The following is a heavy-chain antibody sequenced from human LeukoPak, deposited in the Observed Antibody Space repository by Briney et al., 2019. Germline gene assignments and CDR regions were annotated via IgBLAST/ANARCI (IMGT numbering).Heavy chain of an antibody. CDR2: ISKDGNIQ. CDR3: ARDLTAYGSGSYYAFGD. Sequence: GGSLRLSCAASGFTFDIYGMHWVRQAPGKGLEWVAVISKDGNIQYYADSVKGRFIISRDNSKATLSVQMNSLRAEDTAVYYCARDLTAYGSGSYYAFGDWGQGTLVTVSS. CDR1: GFTFDIYG. D-gene: IGHD3-10*01. J-gene: IGHJ4*02. V-gene: IGHV3-30-3*01.